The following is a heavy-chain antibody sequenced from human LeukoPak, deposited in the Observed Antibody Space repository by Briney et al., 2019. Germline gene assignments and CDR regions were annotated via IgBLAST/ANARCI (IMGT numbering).Heavy chain of an antibody. CDR1: GFTFDDYA. Sequence: GGSLRLSCAASGFTFDDYAMHWVRQAPGKGLEWVSGISWNSGSIGYADSVKGRFTISRDNAKNSLYLQMNSLRAEDMALYYCAKDICAEQLVPAFDIWGQGTMVTVSS. J-gene: IGHJ3*02. CDR2: ISWNSGSI. CDR3: AKDICAEQLVPAFDI. D-gene: IGHD6-13*01. V-gene: IGHV3-9*03.